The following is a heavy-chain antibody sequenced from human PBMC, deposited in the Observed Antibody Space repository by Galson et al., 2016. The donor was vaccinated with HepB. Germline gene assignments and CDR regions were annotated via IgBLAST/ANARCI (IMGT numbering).Heavy chain of an antibody. Sequence: SLRLSCAASGFPFSSYAMHWVRPAPGKGLEWVAVISYDGSNKYYADSVKGRFTISRDNSKNTLYLQMNSLRAEDTAVYYCARDNYDSSGYYYSDLSLYGMGVWGQGTTVTVSS. CDR2: ISYDGSNK. CDR3: ARDNYDSSGYYYSDLSLYGMGV. J-gene: IGHJ6*02. D-gene: IGHD3-22*01. V-gene: IGHV3-30*04. CDR1: GFPFSSYA.